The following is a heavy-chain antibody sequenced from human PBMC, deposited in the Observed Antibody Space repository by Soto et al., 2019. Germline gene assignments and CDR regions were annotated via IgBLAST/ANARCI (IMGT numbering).Heavy chain of an antibody. Sequence: PGGSLRLSCAASGFNLSHPWMTWVRQAAGKGLGWVGRIKSKTDGGTADYAAPVKGRITISRDDSKNTVYLQMNSLKTEDTAVYYCATGIYYDILTGYHNVAYWGQGTLVTVS. CDR2: IKSKTDGGTA. D-gene: IGHD3-9*01. J-gene: IGHJ4*02. CDR1: GFNLSHPW. V-gene: IGHV3-15*01. CDR3: ATGIYYDILTGYHNVAY.